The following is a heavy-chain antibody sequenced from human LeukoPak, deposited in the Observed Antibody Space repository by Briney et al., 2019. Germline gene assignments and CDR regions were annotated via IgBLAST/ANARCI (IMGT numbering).Heavy chain of an antibody. CDR2: ISYDGSNK. D-gene: IGHD2-2*01. V-gene: IGHV3-30-3*02. Sequence: PGGSLRLSCAASGFTFSSYAMHWVRQAPGKGLEWVAVISYDGSNKYYADSVKGRFTISRDNSKNTLYLQMNSLRAEDTAVYYCAKNPIVVVPAAMPSWFDPWGQGTLVTVSS. J-gene: IGHJ5*02. CDR3: AKNPIVVVPAAMPSWFDP. CDR1: GFTFSSYA.